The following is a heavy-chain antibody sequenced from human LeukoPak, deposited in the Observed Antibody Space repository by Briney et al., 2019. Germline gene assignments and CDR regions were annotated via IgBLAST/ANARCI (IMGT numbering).Heavy chain of an antibody. CDR1: GGSISSYY. J-gene: IGHJ4*02. V-gene: IGHV4-59*01. CDR3: AKEGLSTMNWDS. D-gene: IGHD1-1*01. Sequence: PSETLSLTCTVSGGSISSYYWSWIRQPPGEGLEWVGYIYYSGRTSYNPSLKSRVTISVDTSNNQFSLHLSPVTAADTAVYYCAKEGLSTMNWDSWGQGALVTVSS. CDR2: IYYSGRT.